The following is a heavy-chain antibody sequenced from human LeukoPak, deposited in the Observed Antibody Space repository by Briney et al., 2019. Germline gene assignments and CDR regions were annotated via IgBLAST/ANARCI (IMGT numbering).Heavy chain of an antibody. CDR1: GYTFIRHY. CDR3: ARDAEEYLILSYMDV. V-gene: IGHV1-46*01. CDR2: INPSGGST. D-gene: IGHD2/OR15-2a*01. J-gene: IGHJ6*03. Sequence: GASVKVSCKASGYTFIRHYIHWVRQAPGQGLEWMGIINPSGGSTSYAQKFQGRVTMTSDMSTSTVYMELSSLRSEDTAVYYCARDAEEYLILSYMDVWAKGPRSPSP.